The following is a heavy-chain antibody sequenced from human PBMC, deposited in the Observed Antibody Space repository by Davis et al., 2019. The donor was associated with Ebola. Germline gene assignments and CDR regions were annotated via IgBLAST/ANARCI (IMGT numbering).Heavy chain of an antibody. V-gene: IGHV4-61*01. CDR2: VYYSGST. D-gene: IGHD7-27*01. CDR1: GASVSSNSYY. CDR3: ARGTSGAEH. Sequence: SETLSLTCTVSGASVSSNSYYWNWIRQPPGKGLEWIGYVYYSGSTNYNPSLKSRVTISVDTSKKQFSLKLRSVTAADTAVYYCARGTSGAEHWGQGTLATVSS. J-gene: IGHJ4*02.